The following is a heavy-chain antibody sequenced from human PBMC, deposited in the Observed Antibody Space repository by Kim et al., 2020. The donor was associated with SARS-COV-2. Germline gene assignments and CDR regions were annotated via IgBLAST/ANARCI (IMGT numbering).Heavy chain of an antibody. CDR2: GIK. V-gene: IGHV3-23*01. D-gene: IGHD5-12*01. CDR3: AKGHVAC. J-gene: IGHJ4*02. Sequence: GIKNSTESVQGRFTISRDNSQTTLYLQMNNLRPEETAVYYCAKGHVACWGQGTQVTVSS.